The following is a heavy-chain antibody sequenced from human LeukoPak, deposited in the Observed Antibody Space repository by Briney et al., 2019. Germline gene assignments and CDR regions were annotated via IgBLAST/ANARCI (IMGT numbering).Heavy chain of an antibody. D-gene: IGHD4-17*01. CDR1: GGSVSSGSYY. CDR2: IYYSGST. Sequence: SETLSLTCTVSGGSVSSGSYYWSWIRQPPGKGLEWIGYIYYSGSTNYNPSLKSRVTISVDTSKNRFSLELSSVTAADTAVYYCARDHGDYADYWGQGTLVTVSS. J-gene: IGHJ4*02. CDR3: ARDHGDYADY. V-gene: IGHV4-61*01.